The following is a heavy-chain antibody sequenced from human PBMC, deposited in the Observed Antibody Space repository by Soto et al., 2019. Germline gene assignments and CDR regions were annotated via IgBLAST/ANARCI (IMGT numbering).Heavy chain of an antibody. CDR3: TRDASRDSSARGWFDP. Sequence: GTLTLSCAASGFTFRSYTMNWVRQAPGKGLEWVSTISSNSAYIYYTDALRGRLTISRDNAKNSLHLHMNSLRAEDTAVYYCTRDASRDSSARGWFDPWGPGTLVTVSS. D-gene: IGHD6-13*01. CDR1: GFTFRSYT. V-gene: IGHV3-21*01. CDR2: ISSNSAYI. J-gene: IGHJ5*02.